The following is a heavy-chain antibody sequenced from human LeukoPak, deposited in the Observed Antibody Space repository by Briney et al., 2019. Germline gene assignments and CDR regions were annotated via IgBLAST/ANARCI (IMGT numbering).Heavy chain of an antibody. J-gene: IGHJ4*02. CDR2: ISGSGGST. D-gene: IGHD2-15*01. CDR3: ARDYSPSCSGGSCYSGDYDY. Sequence: GGSLRLSCAASGFTFSSYAMSWVRQAPGKGLEWVSAISGSGGSTYYADSVKGRFTISRDNSKNTLYLQMNSLRAEDTAVYYCARDYSPSCSGGSCYSGDYDYWGQGTLVTVSS. CDR1: GFTFSSYA. V-gene: IGHV3-23*01.